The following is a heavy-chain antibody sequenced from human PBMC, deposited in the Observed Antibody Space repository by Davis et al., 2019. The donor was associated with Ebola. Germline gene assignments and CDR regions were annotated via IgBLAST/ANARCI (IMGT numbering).Heavy chain of an antibody. D-gene: IGHD6-19*01. V-gene: IGHV1-18*01. CDR3: SRDPWADPFDI. CDR2: INNGNT. J-gene: IGHJ3*02. CDR1: GFRLTNNA. Sequence: ASVKVSCKASGFRLTNNAINWVRQAPGQGLEWMGWINNGNTHYAQNLQGRVTMTIDAATTTAYMELRSLRSDDTAMYYCSRDPWADPFDIWGQGTLVTVSS.